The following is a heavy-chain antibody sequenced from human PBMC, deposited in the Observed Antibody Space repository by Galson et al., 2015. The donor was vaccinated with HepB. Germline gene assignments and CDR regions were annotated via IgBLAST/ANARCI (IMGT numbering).Heavy chain of an antibody. V-gene: IGHV3-53*01. CDR2: IYGGDKT. J-gene: IGHJ4*02. CDR3: ASSPDAPGGPFDY. Sequence: SLRLSCAASGFIVSGKCMSWVRQAPGKGLEWVSIIYGGDKTYYTDSVKDRFTISRDYSKNTLHLQMNNLRAEDTAVYYCASSPDAPGGPFDYWGQGTLVTVSS. CDR1: GFIVSGKC. D-gene: IGHD2-15*01.